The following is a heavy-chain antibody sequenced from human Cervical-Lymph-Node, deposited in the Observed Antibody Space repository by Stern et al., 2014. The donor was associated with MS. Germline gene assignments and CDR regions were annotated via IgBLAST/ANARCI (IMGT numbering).Heavy chain of an antibody. CDR1: SGSISSGGYH. Sequence: QDQLVQSGPGLVKPSQTLSLTCTVSSGSISSGGYHWAWIRQYPRRGLEWIGDIFSSGSTFYNPSLKSRVTISLDTSKNQFFLRLTSVTAADTAVYYCAREHYYGAGSQHGMDVWGQGTTVTVSS. V-gene: IGHV4-31*03. CDR2: IFSSGST. D-gene: IGHD3-10*01. CDR3: AREHYYGAGSQHGMDV. J-gene: IGHJ6*02.